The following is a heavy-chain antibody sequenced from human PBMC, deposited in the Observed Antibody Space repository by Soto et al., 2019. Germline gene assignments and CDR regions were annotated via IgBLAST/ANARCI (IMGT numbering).Heavy chain of an antibody. D-gene: IGHD1-1*01. CDR1: GGSISSSSYY. Sequence: SETLSLTCTVSGGSISSSSYYWGWIRQPPGKGLEWIGSIYYSGSTYYNPSLKSRVTISVDTSKNQFSLKLSSVTAADTAVYYCARHPLAMGYYDNWGQGTLVTVSS. V-gene: IGHV4-39*01. CDR3: ARHPLAMGYYDN. J-gene: IGHJ4*02. CDR2: IYYSGST.